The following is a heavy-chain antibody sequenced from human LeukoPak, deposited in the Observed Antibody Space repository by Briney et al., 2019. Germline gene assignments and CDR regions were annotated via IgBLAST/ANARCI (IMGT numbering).Heavy chain of an antibody. CDR3: ARDPPECSGGSCFLFDY. V-gene: IGHV1-46*01. CDR1: GYTFTSYY. D-gene: IGHD2-15*01. CDR2: INPSGGST. J-gene: IGHJ4*02. Sequence: ASVTVSCKASGYTFTSYYMHWVRQAPGQGLEWMGIINPSGGSTSYAQKFQGRVTMTRDTSTSTVYMELSSLRSEDTAVYYCARDPPECSGGSCFLFDYWGQGTLVTVSS.